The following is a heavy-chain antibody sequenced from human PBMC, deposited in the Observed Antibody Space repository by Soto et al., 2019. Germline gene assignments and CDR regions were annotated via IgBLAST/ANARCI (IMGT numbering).Heavy chain of an antibody. J-gene: IGHJ6*02. Sequence: SETLSLTCAVYGGSFSGYYCSCSRQPPCKGLEWIVEINHSGSTNYNPSLKSRVTISVDMSKNQFSLKLSSVTAADTAVYYCARTEGYYGMDVWGQGTTVTVSS. V-gene: IGHV4-34*01. CDR1: GGSFSGYY. CDR2: INHSGST. CDR3: ARTEGYYGMDV.